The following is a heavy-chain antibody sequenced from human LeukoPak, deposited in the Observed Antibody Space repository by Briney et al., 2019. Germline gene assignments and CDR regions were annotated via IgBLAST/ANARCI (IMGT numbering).Heavy chain of an antibody. D-gene: IGHD2-21*02. V-gene: IGHV3-66*04. Sequence: GGSLRLSCAASGFTVSSNYMSWVRQAPGKGLEWVSVIYSGGSTYYADSVKGRFTISRDNSKNTLYLQMNSLRAEDTAVYYCARHIVVVTDLNWFDPWGQGTLVTVSS. CDR1: GFTVSSNY. CDR2: IYSGGST. CDR3: ARHIVVVTDLNWFDP. J-gene: IGHJ5*02.